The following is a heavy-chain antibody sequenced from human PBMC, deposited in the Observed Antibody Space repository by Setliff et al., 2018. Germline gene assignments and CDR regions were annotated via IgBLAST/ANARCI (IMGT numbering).Heavy chain of an antibody. D-gene: IGHD3-10*01. J-gene: IGHJ5*02. CDR1: GYSISSGYY. CDR3: ARTSGSGSSLLPNFSDP. Sequence: SETLSLTCAVSGYSISSGYYWGWIRQPPGKGLEWIGIIYHSGSSYYNPSLKSRVTISVDTSKNQFSLKLSSVTAADTAVYYCARTSGSGSSLLPNFSDPWGQGTLVTVSS. V-gene: IGHV4-38-2*01. CDR2: IYHSGSS.